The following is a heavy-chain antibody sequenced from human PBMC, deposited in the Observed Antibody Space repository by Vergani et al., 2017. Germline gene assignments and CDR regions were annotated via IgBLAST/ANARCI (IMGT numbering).Heavy chain of an antibody. CDR1: GFTFSSYD. CDR3: ARVHPRSGYIDY. V-gene: IGHV3-13*01. J-gene: IGHJ4*02. D-gene: IGHD2-15*01. CDR2: IGTAGDT. Sequence: EVQLVESGGGLVQPGGSLRLSCAASGFTFSSYDMPWVRQATGKGLEWVSAIGTAGDTYYPGSVKGRFTISRENAKNSLYLQMNSLRAGDTAVYYCARVHPRSGYIDYWGQGTLVTVSS.